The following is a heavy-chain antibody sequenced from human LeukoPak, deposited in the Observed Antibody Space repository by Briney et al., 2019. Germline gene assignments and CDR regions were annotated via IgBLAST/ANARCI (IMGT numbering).Heavy chain of an antibody. Sequence: GGSLRLSCAASGFTFSSYGMNWVRQAPGKGLEWVAMIRFNGNDKFYIDSVKGRFTISRDISKNTQYLQMNSLTIEDTAVYYCARDATGWFSDYWGQGTPVTVSS. CDR1: GFTFSSYG. V-gene: IGHV3-30*02. CDR2: IRFNGNDK. CDR3: ARDATGWFSDY. D-gene: IGHD6-19*01. J-gene: IGHJ4*02.